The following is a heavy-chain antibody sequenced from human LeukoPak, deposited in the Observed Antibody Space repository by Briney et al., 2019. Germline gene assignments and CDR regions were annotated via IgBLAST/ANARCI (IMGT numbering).Heavy chain of an antibody. CDR1: GYSFTSYW. V-gene: IGHV5-51*01. Sequence: GESLKISCKGSGYSFTSYWIGWVRPMPGKGLEWMGIIYPGDSDTRYSPSFQGQVTISADKSISTAYLQWSSLKASDTAMYYCARQGEQWLVRGDAFDIWGQGTMVTVSS. CDR3: ARQGEQWLVRGDAFDI. CDR2: IYPGDSDT. J-gene: IGHJ3*02. D-gene: IGHD6-19*01.